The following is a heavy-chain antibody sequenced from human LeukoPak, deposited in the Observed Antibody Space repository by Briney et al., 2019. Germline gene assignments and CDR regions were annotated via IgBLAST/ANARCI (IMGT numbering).Heavy chain of an antibody. D-gene: IGHD3/OR15-3a*01. CDR2: INHSGST. V-gene: IGHV4-34*01. Sequence: PSETLSLTCAVYGGSFSGYYWSWIRQPPGKGLEWIGEINHSGSTNYNPSLKSRVTISVDTSKNQFSLKLSSVTAADTAVYYCARGRDWSHGGWFDPWGQGTLVTVSS. CDR1: GGSFSGYY. CDR3: ARGRDWSHGGWFDP. J-gene: IGHJ5*02.